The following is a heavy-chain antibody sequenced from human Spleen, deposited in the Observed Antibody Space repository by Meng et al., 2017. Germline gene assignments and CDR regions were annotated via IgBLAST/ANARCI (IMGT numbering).Heavy chain of an antibody. V-gene: IGHV4-31*01. Sequence: VQRQESGPGLVKPSQTLSLTCTVSGGSISSGGYYWSWIRQHPGKGLEWIGYIYYSGSTYYNPSLKSLVTISVDTSKNQFSLKLSSVTAADTAVYYCARSAYAINNWFDPWGQGTLVTVSS. D-gene: IGHD3-9*01. J-gene: IGHJ5*02. CDR2: IYYSGST. CDR3: ARSAYAINNWFDP. CDR1: GGSISSGGYY.